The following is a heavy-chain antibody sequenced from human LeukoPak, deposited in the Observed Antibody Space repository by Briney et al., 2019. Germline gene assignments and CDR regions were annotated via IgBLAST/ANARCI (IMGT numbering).Heavy chain of an antibody. V-gene: IGHV4-59*01. J-gene: IGHJ4*02. CDR2: IYYSGNT. CDR1: GGSISSYY. D-gene: IGHD6-19*01. Sequence: PSETLSLTCTVSGGSISSYYWSWIRQPPGKGLEWIGYIYYSGNTNYNPSLKGRVTISEDTSKNQFSLKLSFMTAADTAVYYCARDGGSGWTGFDYWGQGTLVTVSS. CDR3: ARDGGSGWTGFDY.